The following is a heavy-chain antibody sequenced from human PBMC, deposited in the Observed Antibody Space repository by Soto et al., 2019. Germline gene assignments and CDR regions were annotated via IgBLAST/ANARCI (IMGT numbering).Heavy chain of an antibody. V-gene: IGHV3-30*03. J-gene: IGHJ3*01. Sequence: QVQLVESGGGVAQPGRSLRLFCAASGFTFSTYAMNWVRQAPGEGLEWVAVISYDGRNTYYADSVKGRFTISRDNSKNLLYLQMNSLGTEDTAVYYCARDYTPLNYYDNSGPSPGDAFDFWGQGTRVTVSS. D-gene: IGHD3-22*01. CDR1: GFTFSTYA. CDR3: ARDYTPLNYYDNSGPSPGDAFDF. CDR2: ISYDGRNT.